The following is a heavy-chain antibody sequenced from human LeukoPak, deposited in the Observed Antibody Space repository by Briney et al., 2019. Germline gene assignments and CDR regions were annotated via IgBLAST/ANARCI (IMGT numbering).Heavy chain of an antibody. V-gene: IGHV4-34*01. D-gene: IGHD3-10*01. CDR3: ARGIPSQYYYGSGSLFDY. CDR1: GGSFSGYY. CDR2: INHSGST. Sequence: KPSETLSLTCAVYGGSFSGYYRSWIRQPPGKGLEWIGEINHSGSTNYNPSLKSRVTISVDTSKNQFSLKLSSVTAADTAVYYCARGIPSQYYYGSGSLFDYWGQGTLVTVSS. J-gene: IGHJ4*02.